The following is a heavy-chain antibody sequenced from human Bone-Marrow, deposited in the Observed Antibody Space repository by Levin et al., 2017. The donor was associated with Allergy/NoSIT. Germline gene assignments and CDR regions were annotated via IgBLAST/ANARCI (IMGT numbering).Heavy chain of an antibody. J-gene: IGHJ4*02. Sequence: SETLSLTCAVSGGSISSSNWWSWVRQTPGKGLEWIGEIFHSGSTNYNPSLKSRVTISADKSKNQFSLKLSSVTAADTAVYYCARICSSSTCYGGHLDYWGQGTLVTVSS. D-gene: IGHD2-2*01. CDR2: IFHSGST. V-gene: IGHV4-4*02. CDR1: GGSISSSNW. CDR3: ARICSSSTCYGGHLDY.